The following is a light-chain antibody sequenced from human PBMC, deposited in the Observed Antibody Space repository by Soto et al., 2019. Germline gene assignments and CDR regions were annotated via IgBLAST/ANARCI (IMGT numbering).Light chain of an antibody. CDR2: AAS. CDR3: QQSHSIPYT. J-gene: IGKJ2*01. Sequence: DIQMTQSPSSLSASVEDRVTITCRASQTISSYLNWYQQKPGKAPKLLIYAASSLQSGVPSRFSGSGSGTDFTLTISSLQPEDFATYYCQQSHSIPYTFGQGTKLEIK. CDR1: QTISSY. V-gene: IGKV1-39*01.